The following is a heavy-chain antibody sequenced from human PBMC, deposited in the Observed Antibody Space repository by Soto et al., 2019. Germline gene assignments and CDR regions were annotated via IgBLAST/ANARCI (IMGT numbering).Heavy chain of an antibody. J-gene: IGHJ4*02. V-gene: IGHV3-23*01. CDR3: AKDARSGWNFDY. D-gene: IGHD6-19*01. CDR1: GFTFSSYA. CDR2: ISASGGSA. Sequence: EVQLLDSGGGLVQPGGSLRLSCAASGFTFSSYAMSWVRQAPGKGLEWVSAISASGGSADYADSVKGRFTISRDNSKNTLYLQMNSLRVEDTDVYYCAKDARSGWNFDYWGQGTLVTVAS.